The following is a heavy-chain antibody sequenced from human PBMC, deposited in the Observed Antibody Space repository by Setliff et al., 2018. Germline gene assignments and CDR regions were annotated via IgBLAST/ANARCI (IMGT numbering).Heavy chain of an antibody. Sequence: GGSLSLSCAASGFTFSSYAMHWVRQAPGKGLEWVAVITYDGSNKFYADSVRGRFTISRDISKNTLYVQMNSLRPEDTAVYYCARSRYTSRWYEMSAMDVWGKGTTVTVSS. CDR3: ARSRYTSRWYEMSAMDV. D-gene: IGHD6-13*01. V-gene: IGHV3-30*01. CDR1: GFTFSSYA. CDR2: ITYDGSNK. J-gene: IGHJ6*03.